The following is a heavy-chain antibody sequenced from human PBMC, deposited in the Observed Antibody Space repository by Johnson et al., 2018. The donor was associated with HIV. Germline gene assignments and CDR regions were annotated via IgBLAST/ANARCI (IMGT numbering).Heavy chain of an antibody. J-gene: IGHJ3*02. D-gene: IGHD3-16*01. CDR1: GFTFSDYY. CDR2: ISSSGSTI. V-gene: IGHV3-11*01. CDR3: ARDRRIMITFGADVFDI. Sequence: QVQLVESGGGVVQPGRSLRLSCAASGFTFSDYYMSWIRQAPGKGLEWVSYISSSGSTIYYADSVKGRFTISRDNAENSLYLQMNSLRAEDTALYYCARDRRIMITFGADVFDIWGQGTMVTVSS.